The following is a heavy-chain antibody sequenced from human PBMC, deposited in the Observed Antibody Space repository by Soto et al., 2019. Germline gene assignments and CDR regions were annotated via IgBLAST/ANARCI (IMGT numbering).Heavy chain of an antibody. V-gene: IGHV1-69*01. Sequence: QVQLVQSGAEVKKPGSSVKVSCKASGGTFSSYAISWVRQAPGQGLEWMGGIIPIFGTANYAQTFQGRVTITADESTSTAYMELSSLRSEDTAVYYCASGLVWYYYYYYGMDVWGQGTTVTVSS. D-gene: IGHD2-8*02. CDR3: ASGLVWYYYYYYGMDV. J-gene: IGHJ6*02. CDR2: IIPIFGTA. CDR1: GGTFSSYA.